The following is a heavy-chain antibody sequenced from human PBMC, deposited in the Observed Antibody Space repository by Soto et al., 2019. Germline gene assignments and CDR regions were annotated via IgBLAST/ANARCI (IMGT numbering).Heavy chain of an antibody. J-gene: IGHJ4*02. CDR2: VCYTVFT. Sequence: SETLSLTCAVSGGSISGSYYYWGWLRQSQGKGPEWIGSVCYTVFTSYNPSLESRVSVSVDKSKTQFSLKVSGVSAADTAVYYCATSQKGYNWNYFDHWGQGALVTVSS. CDR1: GGSISGSYYY. D-gene: IGHD1-20*01. V-gene: IGHV4-39*01. CDR3: ATSQKGYNWNYFDH.